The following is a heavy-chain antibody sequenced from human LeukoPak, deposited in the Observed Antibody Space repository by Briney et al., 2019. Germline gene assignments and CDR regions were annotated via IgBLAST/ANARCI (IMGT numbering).Heavy chain of an antibody. CDR1: GYTFNGFY. D-gene: IGHD2-2*01. J-gene: IGHJ6*02. CDR2: INPNSGGT. CDR3: ARVGVVVPAGMSPDYYYGMDV. V-gene: IGHV1-2*02. Sequence: ASVKVSCKASGYTFNGFYLHWVRQAPGQGLEWMGWINPNSGGTNYAQKFQGRVTMTRDTSISTAYMELSRLRSDDTAVYYCARVGVVVPAGMSPDYYYGMDVWGQGTTVTVSS.